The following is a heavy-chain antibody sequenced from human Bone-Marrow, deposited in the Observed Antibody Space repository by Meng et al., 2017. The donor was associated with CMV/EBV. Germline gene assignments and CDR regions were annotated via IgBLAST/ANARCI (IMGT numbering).Heavy chain of an antibody. CDR2: IRSKANSYAT. D-gene: IGHD4-11*01. Sequence: GESLKISCAASGFPFRSYSMNWVRQAPGKGLEWVGRIRSKANSYATAYAASVKGRFTISRDDSKNTAYLQMNSLKTEDTAVYYCSTPDYPPVCWGQGTLVTVSS. V-gene: IGHV3-73*01. CDR1: GFPFRSYS. CDR3: STPDYPPVC. J-gene: IGHJ4*02.